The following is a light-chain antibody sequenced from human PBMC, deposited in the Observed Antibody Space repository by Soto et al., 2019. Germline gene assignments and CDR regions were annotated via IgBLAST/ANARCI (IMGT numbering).Light chain of an antibody. CDR1: QSVDID. CDR2: GAS. Sequence: EGVLTQSPATLSVSPGERVALSCRASQSVDIDLAWYQQIPGQAPRLLIYGASTRAPDMPGRFSGRGSGTELTLTISSLQSEDYAVYYCQQYRKWPRTFGQGNKLDIK. V-gene: IGKV3-15*01. J-gene: IGKJ1*01. CDR3: QQYRKWPRT.